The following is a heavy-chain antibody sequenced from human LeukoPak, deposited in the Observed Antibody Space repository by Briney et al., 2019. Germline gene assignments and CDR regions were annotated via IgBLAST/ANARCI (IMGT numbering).Heavy chain of an antibody. V-gene: IGHV3-7*01. CDR3: ARDWGHSYGTD. CDR2: IKQDGSES. J-gene: IGHJ4*02. D-gene: IGHD5-18*01. CDR1: GFTFSSYW. Sequence: GGSLRLSCAASGFTFSSYWMSWVRQAPGKGLEWVANIKQDGSESYSVDSVKGRFIISRDNAKNSLYLQMNSLRAEDTAVYYCARDWGHSYGTDWGQRTLVTVSS.